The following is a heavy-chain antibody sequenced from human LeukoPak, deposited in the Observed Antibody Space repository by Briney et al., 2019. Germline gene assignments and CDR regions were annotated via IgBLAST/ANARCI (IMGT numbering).Heavy chain of an antibody. D-gene: IGHD3-22*01. CDR1: GFTVSSNY. V-gene: IGHV3-53*01. J-gene: IGHJ4*02. CDR3: ARVPYYYDSSGYQYYFDY. CDR2: IYSGGST. Sequence: GGSLRLSCAASGFTVSSNYMSWVRQAPGKGLEWVSVIYSGGSTYYADSVKGRFTISRDNSKNTLYLQMNSLRAEDTAVYYCARVPYYYDSSGYQYYFDYWGQGTLVTVSS.